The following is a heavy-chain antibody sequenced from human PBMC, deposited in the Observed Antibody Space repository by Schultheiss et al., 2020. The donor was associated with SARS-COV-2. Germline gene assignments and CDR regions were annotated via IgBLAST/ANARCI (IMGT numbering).Heavy chain of an antibody. V-gene: IGHV4-61*02. Sequence: SETLSLTCTVSGGSIASSRYYWNWIRRPAGKGLEWIGRIYTSGSTNYNPSLGSRVTISVDTSKNQFSLKLSSVTAADTAVYYCARGRRAAAGSKHRWFDPWGQGTLVTVSS. CDR2: IYTSGST. D-gene: IGHD6-13*01. CDR1: GGSIASSRYY. J-gene: IGHJ5*02. CDR3: ARGRRAAAGSKHRWFDP.